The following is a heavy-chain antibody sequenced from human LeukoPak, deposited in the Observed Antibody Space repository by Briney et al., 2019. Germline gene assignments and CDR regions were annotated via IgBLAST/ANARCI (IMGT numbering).Heavy chain of an antibody. CDR1: GFTFSSYG. V-gene: IGHV3-30*18. CDR2: ISYDGSNK. CDR3: AKALYGGHDY. Sequence: PGGSLRLSCAASGFTFSSYGMHWVRQAPGKGLEWVAVISYDGSNKYYADSVKGRFTISRDNSKNTLSLQMNSLRAEDTAVYYCAKALYGGHDYWGQGTLVTVSS. J-gene: IGHJ4*02. D-gene: IGHD4-23*01.